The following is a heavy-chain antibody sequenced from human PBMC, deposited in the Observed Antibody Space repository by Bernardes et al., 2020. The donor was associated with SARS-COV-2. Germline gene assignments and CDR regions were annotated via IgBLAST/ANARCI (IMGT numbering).Heavy chain of an antibody. V-gene: IGHV3-53*04. CDR3: AKAEGGDGAAAGDY. D-gene: IGHD6-13*01. CDR2: IYSGGNT. Sequence: GGSLRLSCAASAFTVRNDYMSWFRQTPGKGLEWVSVIYSGGNTYYTDSVKGRFTISRHISENSLYLQMNSLRAEDTALYYCAKAEGGDGAAAGDYWGQGTLVTVSS. J-gene: IGHJ4*02. CDR1: AFTVRNDY.